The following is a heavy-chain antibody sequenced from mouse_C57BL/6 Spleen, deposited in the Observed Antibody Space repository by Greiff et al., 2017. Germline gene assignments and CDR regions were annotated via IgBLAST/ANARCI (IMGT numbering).Heavy chain of an antibody. Sequence: EVKLMESGPGLVKPSQSLSLTCSVTGYSITSGYYWNWIRQFPGNKLEWMGYISYDGSNNYNPSLKNRISITRDTSKNQFFLKLNSVTTEDTATYYCAREGTSPFAYWGQGTLVTVSA. CDR2: ISYDGSN. V-gene: IGHV3-6*01. CDR3: AREGTSPFAY. CDR1: GYSITSGYY. J-gene: IGHJ3*01.